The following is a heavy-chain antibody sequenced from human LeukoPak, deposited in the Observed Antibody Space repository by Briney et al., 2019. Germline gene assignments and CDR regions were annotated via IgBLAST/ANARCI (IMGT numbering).Heavy chain of an antibody. CDR2: ISSSSNTI. J-gene: IGHJ4*02. V-gene: IGHV3-48*02. Sequence: GGSLRLSCTASGFTFSSYSMNWVRQAPGKGLEWVSYISSSSNTIYYADSVKGRFTISRDNAKNSLYLQMNSLRDEDTALYYCVTDTSMGGLFDYWGQGTLVTVSS. D-gene: IGHD5-18*01. CDR3: VTDTSMGGLFDY. CDR1: GFTFSSYS.